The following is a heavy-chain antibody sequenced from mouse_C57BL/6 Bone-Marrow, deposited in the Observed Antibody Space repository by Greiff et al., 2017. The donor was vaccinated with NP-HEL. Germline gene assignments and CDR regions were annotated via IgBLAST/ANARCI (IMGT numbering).Heavy chain of an antibody. V-gene: IGHV1-54*01. J-gene: IGHJ1*03. CDR2: INPGSGGT. CDR3: ASRLYFYF. CDR1: GYAFTNYL. Sequence: QVQLQQSGAELVRPGTSVKVSCKASGYAFTNYLIEWVKQRPGQGLEWIGVINPGSGGTTYNEKFKGKATLTADKSSSTAYMQLSSRTSEDSAVYFCASRLYFYFWGTGTTVTVSS.